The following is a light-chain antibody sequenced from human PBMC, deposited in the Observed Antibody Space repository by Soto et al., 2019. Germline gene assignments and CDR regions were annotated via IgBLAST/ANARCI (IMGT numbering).Light chain of an antibody. CDR3: QQRSNWPPWT. Sequence: EIVLTQSPATLSLSPGERATLSCRASQSVSSCLAWYQQKPGQAPRLLIYDASNRATGIPARFSGSGSGTDFNLTISSLEPEDFAVYYCQQRSNWPPWTFGQGTKVEIK. CDR2: DAS. CDR1: QSVSSC. J-gene: IGKJ1*01. V-gene: IGKV3-11*01.